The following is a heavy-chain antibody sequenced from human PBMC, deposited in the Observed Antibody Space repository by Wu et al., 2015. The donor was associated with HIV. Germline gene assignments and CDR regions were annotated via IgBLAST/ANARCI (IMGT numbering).Heavy chain of an antibody. V-gene: IGHV1-2*02. D-gene: IGHD4-11*01. CDR1: GYTFTNYY. CDR3: ARDATPITTEFDY. CDR2: INPSGGAT. Sequence: QVQLVQSGAEVKKPGASVKVSCGTSGYTFTNYYIHWLRQAPGQGLEWMAWINPSGGATIYAESFQGRVAITRDTSLKTVYMELSYLTSGDTAIYYCARDATPITTEFDYWARERSSPSPQ. J-gene: IGHJ4*02.